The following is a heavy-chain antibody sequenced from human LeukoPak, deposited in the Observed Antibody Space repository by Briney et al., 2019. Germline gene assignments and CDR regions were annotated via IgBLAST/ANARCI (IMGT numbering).Heavy chain of an antibody. V-gene: IGHV3-7*03. CDR2: IKHDGSEK. CDR1: GFTFSSKW. CDR3: ARRGPPEGSYGNWLDP. D-gene: IGHD3-10*01. Sequence: PGGSLRLSCAASGFTFSSKWMSWVRQAPGKGLEWVANIKHDGSEKYYVDSVKGRFTISRDNSKNTVYLQMISLRPEDTAVYYCARRGPPEGSYGNWLDPWGQGTLVTVSS. J-gene: IGHJ5*02.